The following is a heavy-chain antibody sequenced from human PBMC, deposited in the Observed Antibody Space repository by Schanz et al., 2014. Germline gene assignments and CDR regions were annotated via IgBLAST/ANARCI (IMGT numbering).Heavy chain of an antibody. CDR2: IKGKTDGETA. J-gene: IGHJ3*01. Sequence: EVQLVESGGGLVQPGGSLRLSCAASGFTFSGYSMNWVRQAPGKGLEWVGRIKGKTDGETADYAAPMKGRFTISRDDSKNTLLLQMDSLEAEYTAVCYCTTDNGHFAFDFWGQGTMVSVSS. D-gene: IGHD2-8*01. CDR1: GFTFSGYS. CDR3: TTDNGHFAFDF. V-gene: IGHV3-15*01.